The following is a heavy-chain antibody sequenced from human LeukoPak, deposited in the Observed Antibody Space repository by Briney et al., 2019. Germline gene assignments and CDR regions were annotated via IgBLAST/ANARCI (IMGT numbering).Heavy chain of an antibody. D-gene: IGHD3-22*01. CDR2: IKQDGSEK. Sequence: GGSLRLSCAASGFTFSNYWMGWFRQAPGKGLEWVAIIKQDGSEKYYVDSVKGRFTISRDNAMNSLFLQMNSLRAEVTAVYYCAGDPGWLLASWGQGTLVTVSS. CDR3: AGDPGWLLAS. CDR1: GFTFSNYW. J-gene: IGHJ5*02. V-gene: IGHV3-7*05.